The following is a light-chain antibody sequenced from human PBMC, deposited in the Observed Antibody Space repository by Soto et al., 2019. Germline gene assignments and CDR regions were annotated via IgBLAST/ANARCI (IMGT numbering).Light chain of an antibody. J-gene: IGLJ1*01. Sequence: QSVLTQPRSVSGSPGQSVTISCSGTSSDVGAYNYVSWYQQHPGEAPKLMIYDVSKRPSGVPDRFSGSKSGNTASLTISGLQAEDEADYYCCSYAGRYTYVFGTGTKLTVL. CDR2: DVS. CDR1: SSDVGAYNY. CDR3: CSYAGRYTYV. V-gene: IGLV2-11*01.